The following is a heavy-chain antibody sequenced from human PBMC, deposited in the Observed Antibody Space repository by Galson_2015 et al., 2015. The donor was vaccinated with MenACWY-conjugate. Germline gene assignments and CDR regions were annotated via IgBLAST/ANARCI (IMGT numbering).Heavy chain of an antibody. Sequence: SLRLSCAASEFILSDYWMSWVRQAPGKGLEWVANIRGDGSEKFYVDSVKGRFTISRDNAKNSLYLQLNSLRAEDSAVYYCARTTDYYDSSGYYGDFDYWGQGTLVTVSS. CDR1: EFILSDYW. CDR2: IRGDGSEK. V-gene: IGHV3-7*03. J-gene: IGHJ4*02. D-gene: IGHD3-22*01. CDR3: ARTTDYYDSSGYYGDFDY.